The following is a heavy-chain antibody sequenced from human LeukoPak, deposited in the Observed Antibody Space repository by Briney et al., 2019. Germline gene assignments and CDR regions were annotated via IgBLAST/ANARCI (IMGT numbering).Heavy chain of an antibody. Sequence: GGSLRLSCAASGFTFSSYSMNWVRQAPGKGLEWVSSISSSSSYIYYADSVKGRFTISRDNAKNSPYLQMNSLRAEDTAVYYCATYCSSTSCPFDYWGQGTLVTVSS. CDR3: ATYCSSTSCPFDY. J-gene: IGHJ4*02. V-gene: IGHV3-21*01. CDR1: GFTFSSYS. CDR2: ISSSSSYI. D-gene: IGHD2-2*01.